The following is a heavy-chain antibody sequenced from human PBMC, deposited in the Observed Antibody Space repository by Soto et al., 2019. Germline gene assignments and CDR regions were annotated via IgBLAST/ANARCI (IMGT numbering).Heavy chain of an antibody. CDR3: ASVRPPTSTRPAAGLYYFDY. V-gene: IGHV4-4*02. CDR1: GASVSSSHW. J-gene: IGHJ4*02. D-gene: IGHD2-2*01. Sequence: QVHLQESGPGLVKPSGSLSLTCGVSGASVSSSHWWTWVRQPPGKGLEWIGGIYHVGFTSYNPSLKSRVILPMDQSRNQFSLKMSSVTAADTAVYYCASVRPPTSTRPAAGLYYFDYWGQGSLVTVSS. CDR2: IYHVGFT.